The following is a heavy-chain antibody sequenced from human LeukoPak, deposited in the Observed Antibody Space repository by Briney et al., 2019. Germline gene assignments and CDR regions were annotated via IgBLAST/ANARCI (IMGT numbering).Heavy chain of an antibody. J-gene: IGHJ4*02. CDR1: GFIFNNYP. CDR3: GKEPWEGSGYIHY. D-gene: IGHD3-3*01. CDR2: ISGSGDRT. V-gene: IGHV3-23*01. Sequence: GGSLRLSCAASGFIFNNYPMTWVRQAPGKGPEWVSAISGSGDRTVYADFVKGRFTISRDNSKTTLYLQMNSLKAEDTAIYYCGKEPWEGSGYIHYWGQGILVTVSS.